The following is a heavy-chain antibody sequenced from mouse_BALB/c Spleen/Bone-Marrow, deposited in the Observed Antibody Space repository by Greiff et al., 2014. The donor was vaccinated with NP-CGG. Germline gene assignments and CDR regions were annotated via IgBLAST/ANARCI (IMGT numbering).Heavy chain of an antibody. CDR2: INPYNSDA. J-gene: IGHJ2*01. D-gene: IGHD2-1*01. V-gene: IGHV1-37*01. CDR3: GRSVYGSFDS. Sequence: EVMLVESGPELVKPGTSVRISCKASGYSFTGYLMNWVKQSHGKSLEWIGRINPYNSDAFYNPKFKGKATLTVDKSSSTAHMDLLSLTPEDSAVYYCGRSVYGSFDSWGQGTTLTVSS. CDR1: GYSFTGYL.